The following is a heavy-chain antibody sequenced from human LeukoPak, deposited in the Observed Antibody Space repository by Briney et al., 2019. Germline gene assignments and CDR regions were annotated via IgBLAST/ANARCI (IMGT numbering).Heavy chain of an antibody. CDR2: INPSGGST. CDR1: GYTFTSYP. V-gene: IGHV1-46*01. CDR3: AANTPRVVREDAFDI. Sequence: ASVKVSCKASGYTFTSYPIHWVRQAPGHGLEWMGIINPSGGSTNFAQKFQGRVTITRDMSTSTAYMELSSLRSEDTAVYYCAANTPRVVREDAFDIWGQGTMVTVSS. J-gene: IGHJ3*02. D-gene: IGHD2-21*01.